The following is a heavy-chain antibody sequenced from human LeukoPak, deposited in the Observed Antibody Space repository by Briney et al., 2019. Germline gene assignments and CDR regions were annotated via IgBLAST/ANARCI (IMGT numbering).Heavy chain of an antibody. D-gene: IGHD1-26*01. CDR3: AKLLVEWELLPDFDY. J-gene: IGHJ4*02. V-gene: IGHV3-23*01. CDR2: ISGSGGST. Sequence: GGSLRLSCAASGFTFSSYEMKWVRQAPGKGLEWVSAISGSGGSTYYADSVKGRFTISRDNSKNTLYLQMNSLRAEDTAVYYCAKLLVEWELLPDFDYWGQGTLVTVSS. CDR1: GFTFSSYE.